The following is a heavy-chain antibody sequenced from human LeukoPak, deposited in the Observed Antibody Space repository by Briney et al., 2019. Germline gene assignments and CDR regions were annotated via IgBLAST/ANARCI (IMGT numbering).Heavy chain of an antibody. V-gene: IGHV1-18*01. J-gene: IGHJ4*02. CDR2: ISAYNGNA. CDR1: GYTFTSYG. Sequence: ASVKVSCKASGYTFTSYGISWVRQAPGQGLEWMGWISAYNGNADYAQKLQGRVTMTTDTSTSTAYMELRSLRSDDTAVYYCARVTQTDYDFDYWGQGTLVTVSS. CDR3: ARVTQTDYDFDY. D-gene: IGHD4-17*01.